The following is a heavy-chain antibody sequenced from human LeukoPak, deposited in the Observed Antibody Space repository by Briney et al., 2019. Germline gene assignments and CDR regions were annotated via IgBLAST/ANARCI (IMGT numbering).Heavy chain of an antibody. D-gene: IGHD6-13*01. CDR2: INHSGST. CDR3: ARPSIAAAGITAFDI. CDR1: GGSFSGYC. Sequence: PSENLSLTCAVYGGSFSGYCCSCIRQPPGNGLEWIGEINHSGSTNYNPSLKSRVAISVDTSKNQFSLKLSSVTAADTAVYYCARPSIAAAGITAFDIWGQGTVVTVSS. J-gene: IGHJ3*02. V-gene: IGHV4-34*01.